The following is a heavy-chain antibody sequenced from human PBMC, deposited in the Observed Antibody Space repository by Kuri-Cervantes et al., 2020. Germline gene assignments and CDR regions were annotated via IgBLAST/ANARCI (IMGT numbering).Heavy chain of an antibody. J-gene: IGHJ3*02. Sequence: SETLSLTCAVSGGSVSTMNWWSWIRQPPGKGLEWIGEINHRGSTNYNPSLKSRVTISVDTSKNQFSLKLSSVTAADTAVYYCARSIVVVITAINAFDIWGRGTMVTVSS. CDR3: ARSIVVVITAINAFDI. CDR2: INHRGST. D-gene: IGHD2-15*01. CDR1: GGSVSTMNW. V-gene: IGHV4-4*02.